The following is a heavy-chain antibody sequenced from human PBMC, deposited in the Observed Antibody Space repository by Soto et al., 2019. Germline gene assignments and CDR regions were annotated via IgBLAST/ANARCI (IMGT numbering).Heavy chain of an antibody. CDR2: IQHDASNI. V-gene: IGHV3-30-3*01. Sequence: QVQLVESGGGLVQPGGSLRLSCAASGFIFRDTSMHWVRQAPGKGLEWVAVIQHDASNIYYADSVKGRFTISRDNSKNTLYLQMNDLTAEDTAVYYCVRVGWGYSFGNGMDGWGQGTTVTV. CDR3: VRVGWGYSFGNGMDG. J-gene: IGHJ6*02. D-gene: IGHD5-18*01. CDR1: GFIFRDTS.